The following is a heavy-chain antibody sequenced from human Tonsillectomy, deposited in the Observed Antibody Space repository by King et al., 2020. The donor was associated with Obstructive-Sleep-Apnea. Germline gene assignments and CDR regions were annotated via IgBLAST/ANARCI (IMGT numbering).Heavy chain of an antibody. CDR2: LYYSGST. D-gene: IGHD2-15*01. Sequence: QLQESGPGLVKPSETLSLTFTVSGGSISSSSYYWGWIRQPPGKGLEWIGSLYYSGSTYYNPSLKSRVTISVDTSKNQFSPKRSSVTAADTAVYYCARDIVVVVAARNEMGFDYWGQGTLVTVSS. J-gene: IGHJ4*02. V-gene: IGHV4-39*07. CDR3: ARDIVVVVAARNEMGFDY. CDR1: GGSISSSSYY.